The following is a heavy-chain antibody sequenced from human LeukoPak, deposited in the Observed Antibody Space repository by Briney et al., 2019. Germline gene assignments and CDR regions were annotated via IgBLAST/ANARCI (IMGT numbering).Heavy chain of an antibody. Sequence: SETLSLTCTVSGCSISSGGYYWTWIRQHPGKGLEWIGYIYYSGTTYYNPSLKSRLTISVDTSKNQFSLKLSSVTAADTAVYYCARWYQYYFDYWGQGTLVTVSS. CDR2: IYYSGTT. CDR1: GCSISSGGYY. V-gene: IGHV4-31*03. J-gene: IGHJ4*02. D-gene: IGHD4-23*01. CDR3: ARWYQYYFDY.